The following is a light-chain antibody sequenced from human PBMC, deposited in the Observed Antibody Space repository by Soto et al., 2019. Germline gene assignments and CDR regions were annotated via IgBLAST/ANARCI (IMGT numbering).Light chain of an antibody. J-gene: IGKJ1*01. CDR1: QSVSSN. V-gene: IGKV3-15*01. Sequence: EIVMTQSPATLSVSPGERATLSCRASQSVSSNLAWYQQKPGQAPRLLIYGASTRATGIPARFSGSGSGTELTLTISSLQSEDFAVYYCQHYNNWPAWTFGQGTKVDIK. CDR2: GAS. CDR3: QHYNNWPAWT.